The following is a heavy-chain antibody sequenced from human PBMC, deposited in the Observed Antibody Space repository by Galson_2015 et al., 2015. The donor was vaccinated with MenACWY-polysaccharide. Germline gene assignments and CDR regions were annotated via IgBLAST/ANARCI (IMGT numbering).Heavy chain of an antibody. CDR2: IYPGDSDT. V-gene: IGHV5-51*01. J-gene: IGHJ5*02. CDR3: RRQRLRPRDSSFDP. Sequence: QSGAEVKRPGESLKISCKGFGYSFTNYWIGWLRQMPGKGLEWMGIIYPGDSDTTYSPSFQGQVTISADRSISTAYLQWTSLKASGSAVQYCRRQRLRPRDSSFDPGDQGTQVAVSS. CDR1: GYSFTNYW. D-gene: IGHD5-12*01.